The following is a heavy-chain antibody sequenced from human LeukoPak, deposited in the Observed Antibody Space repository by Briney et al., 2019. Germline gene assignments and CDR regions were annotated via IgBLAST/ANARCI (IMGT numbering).Heavy chain of an antibody. CDR1: GLTFNNNY. CDR2: IHNTVRI. D-gene: IGHD4-23*01. Sequence: HPGGSLRLSCAASGLTFNNNYVNWVRQAPGKGLEWVSVIHNTVRIPYYAYFNGRFTTSTDTSKNTVFLQMNGLRAEDTAVYYCILTTVATSIEYWGPGTLVTVSP. CDR3: ILTTVATSIEY. J-gene: IGHJ4*02. V-gene: IGHV3-53*01.